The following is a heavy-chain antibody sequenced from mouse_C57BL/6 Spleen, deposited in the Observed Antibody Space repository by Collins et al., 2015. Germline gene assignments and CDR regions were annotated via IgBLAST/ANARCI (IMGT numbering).Heavy chain of an antibody. CDR2: ISSASSTI. J-gene: IGHJ3*01. V-gene: IGHV5-17*01. D-gene: IGHD2-3*01. CDR1: GFTFSDYG. CDR3: ARGGYYVPFAY. Sequence: EVQLVESGGGLVKPGGSLKLSCAASGFTFSDYGMHWVRQAPEKGLEWVAYISSASSTIYYADTVKGRFTISRDNAKNTLFLQMTSLRSEDTAMYYCARGGYYVPFAYWGQGTLVTVSA.